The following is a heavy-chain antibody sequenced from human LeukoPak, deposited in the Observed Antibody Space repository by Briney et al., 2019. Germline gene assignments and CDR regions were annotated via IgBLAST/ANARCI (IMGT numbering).Heavy chain of an antibody. J-gene: IGHJ3*02. CDR3: ARRYFDWFLGAGGSLDI. Sequence: GGSLRLSCAGSGFTFRSYWMHWVRQAPGKGLEWVAKIKQDGSEKYYVDSVKGRFTISRDNANDSGYLQMNSLRAEDTAVYYCARRYFDWFLGAGGSLDIWGQGTMVTVSS. V-gene: IGHV3-7*01. CDR2: IKQDGSEK. D-gene: IGHD3-9*01. CDR1: GFTFRSYW.